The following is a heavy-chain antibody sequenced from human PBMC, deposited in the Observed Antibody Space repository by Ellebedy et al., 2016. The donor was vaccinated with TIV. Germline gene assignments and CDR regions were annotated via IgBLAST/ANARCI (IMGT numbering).Heavy chain of an antibody. CDR2: INADGSVT. D-gene: IGHD2-8*02. CDR1: GFTLSSYA. J-gene: IGHJ4*02. V-gene: IGHV3-74*01. CDR3: ARDLLEVTPY. Sequence: GESLKISCTASGFTLSSYAMGWVRQAPGKGLVWVSRINADGSVTGYADFVKGRFTISRDNAKKMLYLQMDSLRADDTAVYYCARDLLEVTPYWGQGTLVTVSS.